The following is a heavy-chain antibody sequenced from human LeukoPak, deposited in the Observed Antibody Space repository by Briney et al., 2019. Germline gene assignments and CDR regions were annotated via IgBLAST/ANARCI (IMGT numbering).Heavy chain of an antibody. CDR1: GYIFRDYY. CDR2: INPKNGGT. J-gene: IGHJ4*02. D-gene: IGHD6-13*01. CDR3: ARGPNTAAFDY. Sequence: GDSVKVSCKTSGYIFRDYYMHWFRQAPGQGLEWTGWINPKNGGTNYAQKFQGRVTMTRDTSFSTAYMELSRLRSDDTAVYYRARGPNTAAFDYWGQGTLLTVSS. V-gene: IGHV1-2*02.